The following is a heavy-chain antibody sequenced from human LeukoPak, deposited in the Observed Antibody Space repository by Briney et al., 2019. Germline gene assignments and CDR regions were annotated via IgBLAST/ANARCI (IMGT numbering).Heavy chain of an antibody. CDR3: ARGDSSGCYLDY. V-gene: IGHV1-2*02. J-gene: IGHJ4*02. Sequence: ASVKVSCKASGYTFTGYYMHWVRQAPGQGLEWMGWINPNSGGTNYAQKFQGRVTMTRDTSISTAYMELTRLRSDDTAVYYCARGDSSGCYLDYWGQGTLVTVSS. D-gene: IGHD6-19*01. CDR2: INPNSGGT. CDR1: GYTFTGYY.